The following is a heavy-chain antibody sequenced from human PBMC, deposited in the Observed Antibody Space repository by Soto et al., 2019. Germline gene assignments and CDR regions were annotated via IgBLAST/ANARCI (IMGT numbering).Heavy chain of an antibody. J-gene: IGHJ6*02. CDR2: IYYSGST. V-gene: IGHV4-31*03. D-gene: IGHD6-19*01. CDR1: GGSISSGGYY. Sequence: QVQLQESGPVLVKPSQTLSLTCTVSGGSISSGGYYWSWIRQHPGMGLEWIGYIYYSGSTYYNPSLKSRVTISVDTSKDQFSLKLSSVTAADTAVYYCARDFTDSSGPTLGMGVWGQGTTVTVSS. CDR3: ARDFTDSSGPTLGMGV.